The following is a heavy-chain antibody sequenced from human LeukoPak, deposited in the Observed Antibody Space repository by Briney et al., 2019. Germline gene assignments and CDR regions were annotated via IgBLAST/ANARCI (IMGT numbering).Heavy chain of an antibody. D-gene: IGHD3-22*01. CDR2: INPDSGGT. V-gene: IGHV1-2*02. CDR3: ARRMAESYYDSSGYPSLGY. J-gene: IGHJ4*02. CDR1: GYTFIGYY. Sequence: ASVKVSCKASGYTFIGYYMHWVRQAPGQGVEWMGWINPDSGGTNYAQQFQGRVIMTRDTSISTAYMDLSRLTSDDTGVYYCARRMAESYYDSSGYPSLGYWGQGTLVTVSS.